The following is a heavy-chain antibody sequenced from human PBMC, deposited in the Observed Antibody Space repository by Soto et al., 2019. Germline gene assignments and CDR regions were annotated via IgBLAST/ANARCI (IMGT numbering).Heavy chain of an antibody. J-gene: IGHJ4*02. CDR1: GVTSSSYG. CDR3: ARDSADTAMVTGLDY. V-gene: IGHV3-33*01. CDR2: IWYDGSNK. Sequence: GGSLRLSCAASGVTSSSYGMHWVRQAPGKGLEWVAVIWYDGSNKYYADSVKGRFTISRDNSKNTLYLQMNSLRAEDTAVYYCARDSADTAMVTGLDYWGQGTLVTVSS. D-gene: IGHD5-18*01.